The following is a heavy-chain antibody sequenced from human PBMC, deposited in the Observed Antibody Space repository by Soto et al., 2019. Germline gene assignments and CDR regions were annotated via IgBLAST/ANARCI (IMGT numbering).Heavy chain of an antibody. V-gene: IGHV6-1*01. Sequence: QTLSLTCAISGDIVSSNSAAWNWIRQSPSRGLEWLGRTYYRSKWFNDYAVSVNSRIIINPDTSKNQFSLQLNSVTPDDTAVYYCARVEEYSGSPFDFWGQGTLVTVSS. J-gene: IGHJ4*02. D-gene: IGHD1-26*01. CDR1: GDIVSSNSAA. CDR2: TYYRSKWFN. CDR3: ARVEEYSGSPFDF.